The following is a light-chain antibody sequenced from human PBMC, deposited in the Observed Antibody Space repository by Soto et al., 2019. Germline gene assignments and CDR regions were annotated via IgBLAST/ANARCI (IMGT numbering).Light chain of an antibody. J-gene: IGKJ1*01. CDR2: QAS. Sequence: DIQMTQSPSTLSASVGDRVTITCRASQSISIWLAWYQQKAGKAPKLLIYQASTLEGGVSSRFSGSGSGTEFTLTISSLQPADFATYYCQHYNSDPLTFGQGTKVEIK. V-gene: IGKV1-5*03. CDR3: QHYNSDPLT. CDR1: QSISIW.